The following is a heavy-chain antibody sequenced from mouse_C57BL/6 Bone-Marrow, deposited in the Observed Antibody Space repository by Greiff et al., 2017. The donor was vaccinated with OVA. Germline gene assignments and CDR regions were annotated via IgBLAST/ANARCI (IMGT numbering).Heavy chain of an antibody. Sequence: VQLQASGAELVRPGTSVKMSCKASGYTFTNYWIGWAKQRPGHGLEWIGDIYPGGGYTNYNEKFKGKATLTADKSSSTAYMQFSSLTSEDSAIYYCAREGLYYAMDYWGQGTSVTVSS. CDR2: IYPGGGYT. CDR3: AREGLYYAMDY. J-gene: IGHJ4*01. V-gene: IGHV1-63*01. CDR1: GYTFTNYW.